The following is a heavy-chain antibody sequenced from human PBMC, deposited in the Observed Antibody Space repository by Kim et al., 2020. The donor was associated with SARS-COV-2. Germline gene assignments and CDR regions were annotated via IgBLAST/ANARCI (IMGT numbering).Heavy chain of an antibody. CDR2: ISYDGSNK. V-gene: IGHV3-30*18. Sequence: GGSLRLSCAASGFTFSSYGMHWVRQAPGKGLEWVAVISYDGSNKYYADSVKGRFTISRDNSKNTLYLQMNSLRAEDTAVYYCAKEERWYYDFWCGTETGSFDYWGQGTLVTVSS. D-gene: IGHD3-3*01. J-gene: IGHJ4*02. CDR1: GFTFSSYG. CDR3: AKEERWYYDFWCGTETGSFDY.